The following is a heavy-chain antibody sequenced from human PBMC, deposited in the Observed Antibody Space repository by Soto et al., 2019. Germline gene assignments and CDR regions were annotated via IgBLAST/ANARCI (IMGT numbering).Heavy chain of an antibody. CDR2: INPNSGGT. Sequence: QVQLVQSGAEVKKPGASVKVSCKASGYTFTAYYMHWLRQAPGQGLEWMGWINPNSGGTKYAQKFQGRVTMTNDTSISTAYMELSRLGSDDTAVYYCARGDFDSSANYYAGWFDPWGQGTLDTVSS. J-gene: IGHJ5*02. V-gene: IGHV1-2*02. CDR1: GYTFTAYY. CDR3: ARGDFDSSANYYAGWFDP. D-gene: IGHD3-22*01.